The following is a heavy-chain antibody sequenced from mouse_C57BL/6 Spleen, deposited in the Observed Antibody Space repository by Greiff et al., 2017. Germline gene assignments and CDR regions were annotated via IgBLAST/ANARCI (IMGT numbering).Heavy chain of an antibody. CDR1: GYSITSGYY. J-gene: IGHJ1*03. Sequence: EESGPGLVKPSQSLSLTCSVTGYSITSGYYWNWIRQFPGNKLEWMGYISYDGSNNYNPSLKNRISITRDTSKNQFFLKLNSVTTEDTATYYCAREGYYGSPPHWYFDVWGTGTTVTVSS. CDR2: ISYDGSN. D-gene: IGHD1-1*01. V-gene: IGHV3-6*01. CDR3: AREGYYGSPPHWYFDV.